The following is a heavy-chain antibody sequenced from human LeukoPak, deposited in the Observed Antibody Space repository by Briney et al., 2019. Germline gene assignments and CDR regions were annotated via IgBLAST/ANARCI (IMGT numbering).Heavy chain of an antibody. Sequence: GGSLKLSCTASGFTFSGSAMHWVRQASGKGLEWVGRIRSKANSYATAYAASVKGRFTISRDDSKNTAYLQMNSLRAEDTAVYYCAKGVAAAGYYFDYWGQGTLVTVSS. CDR3: AKGVAAAGYYFDY. CDR2: IRSKANSYAT. CDR1: GFTFSGSA. D-gene: IGHD6-13*01. J-gene: IGHJ4*02. V-gene: IGHV3-73*01.